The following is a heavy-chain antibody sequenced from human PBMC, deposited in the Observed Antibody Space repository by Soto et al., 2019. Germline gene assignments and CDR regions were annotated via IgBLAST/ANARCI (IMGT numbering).Heavy chain of an antibody. J-gene: IGHJ4*02. Sequence: VASVKVSCKASGYTFTNYDINWVRPATGQGPEWMGWMNPDSGDTGYVPNFQGRVSMTRSTSISTAYMELSDLRSEDTAVYYCARSRGGTGVHFDFWGQGTQVTVSS. CDR1: GYTFTNYD. D-gene: IGHD7-27*01. V-gene: IGHV1-8*01. CDR2: MNPDSGDT. CDR3: ARSRGGTGVHFDF.